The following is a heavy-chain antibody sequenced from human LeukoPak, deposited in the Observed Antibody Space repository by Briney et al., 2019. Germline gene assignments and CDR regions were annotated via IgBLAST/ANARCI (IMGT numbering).Heavy chain of an antibody. J-gene: IGHJ4*02. CDR2: INHSGST. CDR1: GGSFSGYY. Sequence: SETLSLTCAVYGGSFSGYYWSWIRQPPGKGLEWIGEINHSGSTNYNPSLKSRVTISVDTSKNQFSLKLSSVTAADTAVYYCARSRRNHYGSGSYGYFDYWGQGTLVTVSS. D-gene: IGHD3-10*01. V-gene: IGHV4-34*01. CDR3: ARSRRNHYGSGSYGYFDY.